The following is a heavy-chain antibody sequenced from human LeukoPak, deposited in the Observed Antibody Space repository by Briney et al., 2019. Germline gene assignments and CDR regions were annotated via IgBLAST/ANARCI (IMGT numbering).Heavy chain of an antibody. CDR1: GYAFTSYD. CDR3: AKVRSGDYYGSGFDY. J-gene: IGHJ4*02. Sequence: ASVKVSCKASGYAFTSYDINWVRQATGQGLEWMGWMNPNSGNTGYAQKFQGRVTITRNTSISTAYMELSSLRSEDTAVYYCAKVRSGDYYGSGFDYWGQGTLVTVSS. V-gene: IGHV1-8*02. D-gene: IGHD1-26*01. CDR2: MNPNSGNT.